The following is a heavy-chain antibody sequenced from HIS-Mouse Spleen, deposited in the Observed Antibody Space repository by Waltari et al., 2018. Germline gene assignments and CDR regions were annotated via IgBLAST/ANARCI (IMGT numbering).Heavy chain of an antibody. V-gene: IGHV4-34*01. CDR2: INHSGST. Sequence: QLQLQQWGAGLLKPSETLSLTCAVYGGSFSGYYWSWIRQPPGKGLEWIGEINHSGSTNYNPCLKSRVTISVDTSKNQFSLKLSSVTAADTAVYYCARGRFHSWNDAFDIWGQGTMVTVSS. CDR1: GGSFSGYY. J-gene: IGHJ3*02. D-gene: IGHD1-1*01. CDR3: ARGRFHSWNDAFDI.